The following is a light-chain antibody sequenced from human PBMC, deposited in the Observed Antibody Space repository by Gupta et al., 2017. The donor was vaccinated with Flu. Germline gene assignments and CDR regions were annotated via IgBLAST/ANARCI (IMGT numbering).Light chain of an antibody. CDR3: QQYYEPPWT. J-gene: IGKJ1*01. CDR1: QTVLYSSHTQDY. Sequence: ILMTQSPDSLAVSLGQTATITCTSTQTVLYSSHTQDYLTWYQQKPGQPPKLLLYWASTREAGVPDRFSGSGSETTFTLTISSLKAEDVAVYYCQQYYEPPWTFGQGTKVEIK. V-gene: IGKV4-1*01. CDR2: WAS.